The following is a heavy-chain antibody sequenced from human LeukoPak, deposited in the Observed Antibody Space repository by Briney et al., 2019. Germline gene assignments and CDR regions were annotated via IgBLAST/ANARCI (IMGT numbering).Heavy chain of an antibody. CDR2: IKQDGSEK. CDR3: ARDKIVGATHFDY. CDR1: GFTFSNYW. V-gene: IGHV3-7*01. J-gene: IGHJ4*02. Sequence: GGSLRLSCAASGFTFSNYWMIWVRQAPGKGLEWVANIKQDGSEKYYVDSVKGRFTISRDNAKNSLYLQMNSLRAEDTAVYYCARDKIVGATHFDYWGQGTLVTVSS. D-gene: IGHD1-26*01.